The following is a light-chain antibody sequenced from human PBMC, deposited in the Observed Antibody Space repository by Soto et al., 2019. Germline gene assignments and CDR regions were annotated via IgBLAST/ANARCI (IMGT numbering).Light chain of an antibody. J-gene: IGKJ5*01. Sequence: EIVLTQSPATLSLSPGDRATLSCRASQSVSRSLTWYQQKPGQAPRLLIYDASTRATGIPPRFSGSGSGTEFTLTISSLQSEDFAVYYCQQYHNWPPITFGQGTRLEIK. CDR3: QQYHNWPPIT. CDR2: DAS. CDR1: QSVSRS. V-gene: IGKV3D-15*01.